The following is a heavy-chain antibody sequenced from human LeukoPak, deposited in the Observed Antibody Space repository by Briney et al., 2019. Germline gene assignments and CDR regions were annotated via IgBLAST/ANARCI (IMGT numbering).Heavy chain of an antibody. Sequence: GGSLRLSCAASGFTFSSYWMHWVRQAPGKGLEWVGRVKSKSGGGTIDYAAPVKGRLTISRDDSKDTLFLQMNSLTIEDTAVYYCVRLFGATLYYWGQGTLVTVSS. CDR2: VKSKSGGGTI. V-gene: IGHV3-15*05. J-gene: IGHJ4*02. D-gene: IGHD1-26*01. CDR1: GFTFSSYW. CDR3: VRLFGATLYY.